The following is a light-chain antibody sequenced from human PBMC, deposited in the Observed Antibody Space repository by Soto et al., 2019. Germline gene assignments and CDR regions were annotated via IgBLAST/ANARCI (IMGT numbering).Light chain of an antibody. CDR3: QQIYSAALT. J-gene: IGKJ4*01. CDR2: AAS. CDR1: QSITTY. Sequence: DIQMTQSPSSLSASVGDRVTITCRASQSITTYLNWYRPKPGKAPKLLMYAASSLQSGVPSRFSGSGSETEFTLSISSLQPEDFATYFCQQIYSAALTFGGGTKVDIK. V-gene: IGKV1-39*01.